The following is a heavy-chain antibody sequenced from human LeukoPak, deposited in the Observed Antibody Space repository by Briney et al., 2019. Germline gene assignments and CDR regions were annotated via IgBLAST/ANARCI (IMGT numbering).Heavy chain of an antibody. D-gene: IGHD7-27*01. CDR3: AKEMLTDDAFDI. Sequence: PGGSLRLSCAASGFTFDDYAMHWVRQAPGKGLEWVSGISWNSGSIGSADSVKGRFTISRDNAKNSLYLQMNSLRAEDTALYYCAKEMLTDDAFDIWGQGTMVTVSS. CDR2: ISWNSGSI. J-gene: IGHJ3*02. CDR1: GFTFDDYA. V-gene: IGHV3-9*01.